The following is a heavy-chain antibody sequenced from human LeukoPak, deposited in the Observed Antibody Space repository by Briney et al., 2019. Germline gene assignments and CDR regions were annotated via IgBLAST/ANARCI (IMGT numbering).Heavy chain of an antibody. D-gene: IGHD6-13*01. V-gene: IGHV3-30*03. CDR3: ATELAAGGPQDY. Sequence: GGSLRLSCAASGFTFSSYGMHWVRQAPGKGLEWVAVISNDGIKKYYIDSVKGRFTISRDNSRNTLYLQMNSLRADDTALYYCATELAAGGPQDYWGQGTLVTVSS. CDR2: ISNDGIKK. CDR1: GFTFSSYG. J-gene: IGHJ4*02.